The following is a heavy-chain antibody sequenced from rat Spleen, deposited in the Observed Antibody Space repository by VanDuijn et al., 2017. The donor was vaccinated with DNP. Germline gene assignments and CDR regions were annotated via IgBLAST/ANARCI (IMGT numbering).Heavy chain of an antibody. V-gene: IGHV3-4*01. CDR3: ARLRLEWEVRAMDA. Sequence: EVQLQESGPGLVKPSQSLSLTCSVTGYTITSGYDWTWIRKFPGNKMEWMGYISYGGSTRYNPSLKSRISITRDTSKNQFFLQLNSLTTEDTATYYCARLRLEWEVRAMDAWGQGTSVTVSS. D-gene: IGHD1-1*01. CDR2: ISYGGST. J-gene: IGHJ4*01. CDR1: GYTITSGY.